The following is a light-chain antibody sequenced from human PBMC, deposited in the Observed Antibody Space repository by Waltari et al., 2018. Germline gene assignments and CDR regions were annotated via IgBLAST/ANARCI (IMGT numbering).Light chain of an antibody. Sequence: SSELTQDPAVSVALGQPVRITCQGASLRTTYASWYQLKPGQAPVLVSYGKDKRPSGIPDRISGYSSGATSSLTITGAQAEDEADYYCSSRNGRANQVVFAGGTKVTVL. CDR3: SSRNGRANQVV. J-gene: IGLJ3*02. CDR1: SLRTTY. V-gene: IGLV3-19*01. CDR2: GKD.